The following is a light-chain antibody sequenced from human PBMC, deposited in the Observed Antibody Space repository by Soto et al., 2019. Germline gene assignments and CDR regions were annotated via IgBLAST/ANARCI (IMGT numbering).Light chain of an antibody. Sequence: QSVLTQPPSASGTPRQRVTISCSGSRSNIGNNDVCWYRQLPGATPKLLIYSNSQGPSGVPDRFSGSKAGTSASLVISGLRSEDDAAYYCAASDDNMSGVIFGRGTKVTVL. CDR3: AASDDNMSGVI. CDR1: RSNIGNND. CDR2: SNS. V-gene: IGLV1-47*02. J-gene: IGLJ2*01.